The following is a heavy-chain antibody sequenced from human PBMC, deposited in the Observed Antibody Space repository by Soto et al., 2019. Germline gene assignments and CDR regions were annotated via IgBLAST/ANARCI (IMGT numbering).Heavy chain of an antibody. CDR2: IYHSGST. CDR1: GGSISSGGYS. V-gene: IGHV4-30-2*01. D-gene: IGHD2-15*01. CDR3: ARGHVVAAQH. J-gene: IGHJ4*02. Sequence: QLQLQESGSGLVKPSQTLSLTCAVSGGSISSGGYSWSWIRQPPGKGLDWIGYIYHSGSTYYNPSLKILVTISVARSKNQSSRQLSSVTAAYTAVYYGARGHVVAAQHLGQGTLVTVSA.